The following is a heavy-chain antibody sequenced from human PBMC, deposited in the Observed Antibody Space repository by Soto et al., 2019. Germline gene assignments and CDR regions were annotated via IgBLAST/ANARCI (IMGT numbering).Heavy chain of an antibody. V-gene: IGHV4-39*01. Sequence: PSETLSLTCTVSGGSISSSSYYWGWIRQPPGKGLEWIGSIYYSGSTYYNPSLKSRVTISVDTSKNQFSLKLSSVTAADTAVYYCASLVPVDYDILTYYFDYWGQGTLVTVSS. CDR2: IYYSGST. D-gene: IGHD3-9*01. CDR3: ASLVPVDYDILTYYFDY. CDR1: GGSISSSSYY. J-gene: IGHJ4*02.